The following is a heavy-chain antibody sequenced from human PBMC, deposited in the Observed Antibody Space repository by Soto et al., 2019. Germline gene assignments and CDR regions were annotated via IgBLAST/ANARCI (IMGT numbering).Heavy chain of an antibody. V-gene: IGHV5-10-1*01. CDR2: IDPSDSYT. CDR1: GYSFTSYW. J-gene: IGHJ6*02. D-gene: IGHD5-18*01. Sequence: GESLKISCKGSGYSFTSYWISWVRQMPGKGLEWMGRIDPSDSYTNYSPSFQGHVTISADKSISTAYLQWSSLKASDTAMYYCARQVVDTAMAAYYYYGMDVWGQGTTVTAP. CDR3: ARQVVDTAMAAYYYYGMDV.